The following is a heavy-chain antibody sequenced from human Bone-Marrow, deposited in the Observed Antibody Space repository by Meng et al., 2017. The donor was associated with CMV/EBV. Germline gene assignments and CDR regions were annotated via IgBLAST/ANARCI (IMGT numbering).Heavy chain of an antibody. CDR2: ISSSGSTI. V-gene: IGHV3-48*04. Sequence: GESLKIPCAASGFTFSNAWMNWVRQAPGKGLEWVSYISSSGSTIYYADSVKGRFTITRDNAKNSLYLQMNSLRAEDTAVYYCASKGRRNYYYYGMDVWGEASTVTVSS. J-gene: IGHJ6*02. CDR1: GFTFSNAW. CDR3: ASKGRRNYYYYGMDV.